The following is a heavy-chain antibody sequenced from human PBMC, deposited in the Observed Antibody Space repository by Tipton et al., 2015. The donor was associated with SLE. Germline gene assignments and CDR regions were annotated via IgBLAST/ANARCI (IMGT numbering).Heavy chain of an antibody. V-gene: IGHV4-31*03. D-gene: IGHD3-10*01. CDR1: GGSISSGGYY. CDR2: IYYSGST. J-gene: IGHJ4*02. CDR3: ARNPYYYGSGLDY. Sequence: RSLRLSCTVSGGSISSGGYYWSWIRQHPGKGLEWIGYIYYSGSTYYNPSLKSRVTISVDTSKNQFSLKLSSVTAADTAVYYCARNPYYYGSGLDYWGQGTLVTVSS.